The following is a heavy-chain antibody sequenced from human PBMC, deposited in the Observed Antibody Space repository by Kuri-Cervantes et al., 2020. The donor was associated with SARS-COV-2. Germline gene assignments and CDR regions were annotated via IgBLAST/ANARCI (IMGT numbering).Heavy chain of an antibody. CDR3: ARRQTEYNIGLYYFEY. J-gene: IGHJ4*02. CDR2: INNIGNTT. CDR1: GFTFSSHA. Sequence: GGSLRLSCAASGFTFSSHAMNWVRQAPGKGLEWVSSINNIGNTTYYADSVKGRFTISRDNSRNTLYLQMNSLRAEDTAVYYCARRQTEYNIGLYYFEYWGRGTLVTVSS. D-gene: IGHD2/OR15-2a*01. V-gene: IGHV3-23*01.